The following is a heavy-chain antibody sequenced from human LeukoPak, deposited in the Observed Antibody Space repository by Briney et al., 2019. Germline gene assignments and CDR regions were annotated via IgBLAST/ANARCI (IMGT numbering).Heavy chain of an antibody. J-gene: IGHJ3*02. V-gene: IGHV4-39*01. D-gene: IGHD3-3*01. CDR1: GGSISSSSYY. CDR3: AYLLLDDAFDI. CDR2: IYYSGST. Sequence: SETLSLTCTVPGGSISSSSYYWGWIRQPPGKGLEWIGSIYYSGSTYYNPSLKSRVTISVDTSKNQFSLKLSSVTAADTAVYYCAYLLLDDAFDIWGQGTMVTVSS.